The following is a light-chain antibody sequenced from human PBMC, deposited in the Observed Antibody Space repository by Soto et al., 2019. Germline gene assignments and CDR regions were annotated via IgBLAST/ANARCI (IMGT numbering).Light chain of an antibody. CDR1: SSNIGSNY. CDR2: KNN. V-gene: IGLV1-47*01. Sequence: QSVLPQPPSASGTPGQRVTISCSGSSSNIGSNYVYWYQQLPGTAPQLLIYKNNQRPSGVPDRFTGSKSGTSASLAISGLRSEDEADYYCAAWDDSLSGYVFGAGTKVTVL. CDR3: AAWDDSLSGYV. J-gene: IGLJ1*01.